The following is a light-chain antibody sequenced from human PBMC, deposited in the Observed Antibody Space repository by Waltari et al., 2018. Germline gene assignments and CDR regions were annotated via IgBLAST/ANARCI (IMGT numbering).Light chain of an antibody. CDR3: QQNYSTPFT. CDR1: QSISSY. V-gene: IGKV1-39*01. J-gene: IGKJ3*01. Sequence: IQLTQYPSSLSASVGDRVTITCRASQSISSYLNWYQQKPGKAPKLLIYAASSLQSGVPSRFSGSGSGTDFTLTISNLQPEDVATYYCQQNYSTPFTFGPGTKVDIK. CDR2: AAS.